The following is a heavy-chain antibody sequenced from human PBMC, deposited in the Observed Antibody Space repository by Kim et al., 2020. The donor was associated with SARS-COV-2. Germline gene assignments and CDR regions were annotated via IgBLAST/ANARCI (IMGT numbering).Heavy chain of an antibody. J-gene: IGHJ4*02. CDR2: IKRDGSEK. V-gene: IGHV3-7*01. CDR1: GFTFSNYW. CDR3: TSWGAGNY. Sequence: GGSLRLSCAASGFTFSNYWMSWVRQAPGKGLEWVANIKRDGSEKYYVDSARGRFTISRDNAQNSLFLQMNSLRVEDTAVYYCTSWGAGNYWGPGTLVTVSS. D-gene: IGHD6-13*01.